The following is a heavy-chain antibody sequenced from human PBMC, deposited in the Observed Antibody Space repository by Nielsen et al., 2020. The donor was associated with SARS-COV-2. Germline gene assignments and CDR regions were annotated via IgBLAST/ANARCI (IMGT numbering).Heavy chain of an antibody. CDR3: ARLWDDGYYFDTGPYDY. CDR1: GSIFSNYR. J-gene: IGHJ4*02. V-gene: IGHV3-74*03. D-gene: IGHD3-22*01. CDR2: INPDESKT. Sequence: GESLKISCAASGSIFSNYRMHWVRQAPGKGLVWVSHINPDESKTTYADSVKGRFTISRDNAKNTLYLQMNSLRAEDTAVYYCARLWDDGYYFDTGPYDYWGQGTLVTVSS.